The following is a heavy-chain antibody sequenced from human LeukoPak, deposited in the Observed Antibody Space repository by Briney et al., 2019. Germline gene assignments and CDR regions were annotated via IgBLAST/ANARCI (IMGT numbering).Heavy chain of an antibody. CDR2: TYYRSKWYN. D-gene: IGHD3-22*01. V-gene: IGHV6-1*01. Sequence: SQTLSLTCAISGDSVSSNSAAWNWIRQSPSRGLEWLGRTYYRSKWYNDYAVSVKSRITINPDTSKNQFSLQLDSVTPEDTAVYYCAREYYYDSSGFYYYYMDVWGKGTTVTISS. CDR3: AREYYYDSSGFYYYYMDV. J-gene: IGHJ6*03. CDR1: GDSVSSNSAA.